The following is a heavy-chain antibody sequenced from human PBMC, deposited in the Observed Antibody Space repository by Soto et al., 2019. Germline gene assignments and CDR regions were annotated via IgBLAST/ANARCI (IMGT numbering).Heavy chain of an antibody. CDR1: GGSISSYY. V-gene: IGHV4-59*01. CDR3: ARDPRFGELSGYDYYYYGMDV. D-gene: IGHD3-10*01. Sequence: SETLSLTCTVSGGSISSYYWSWIRQPPGKGLEWIGYIYYSGSTNYNPARKSRVTISVDTSKNQFSLKLSSVTAADTAVYYCARDPRFGELSGYDYYYYGMDVWGQGTTVTVSS. J-gene: IGHJ6*02. CDR2: IYYSGST.